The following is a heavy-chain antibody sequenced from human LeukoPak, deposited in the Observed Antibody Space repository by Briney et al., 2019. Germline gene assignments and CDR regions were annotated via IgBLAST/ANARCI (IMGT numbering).Heavy chain of an antibody. D-gene: IGHD1-26*01. CDR1: GGSINSYF. V-gene: IGHV4-4*07. J-gene: IGHJ4*02. CDR2: IYTGGST. Sequence: SQTLSLTCTVSGGSINSYFWTWIRQPAGKGLEWIGRIYTGGSTNYNPSLKSRVTMSVDTSENQFSLKLGSVTAADTAVYYCARQEGGIVGPYWGQGTLVTVSS. CDR3: ARQEGGIVGPY.